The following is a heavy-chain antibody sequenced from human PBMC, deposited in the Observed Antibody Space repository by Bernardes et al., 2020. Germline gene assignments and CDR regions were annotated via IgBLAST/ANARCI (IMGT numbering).Heavy chain of an antibody. CDR1: GFTFGDYW. CDR2: IKDDGSDK. Sequence: GSLRLSCAASGFTFGDYWMAWVRQAPGKGLEWVANIKDDGSDKYYADSVKGRFTFSRDNAKNSLHLQMNSLTAEDTAVYYCARDTYRFFDYWGQGSLVTVSS. J-gene: IGHJ4*02. D-gene: IGHD3-3*01. V-gene: IGHV3-7*01. CDR3: ARDTYRFFDY.